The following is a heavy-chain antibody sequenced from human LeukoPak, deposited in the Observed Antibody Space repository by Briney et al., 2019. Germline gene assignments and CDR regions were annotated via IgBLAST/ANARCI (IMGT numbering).Heavy chain of an antibody. Sequence: QTGGSLRLSCAASGFTFSSYSMNWVRQAPGKGLEWVSYISSSSSTKYYADSVKGRFTISRDNAKNSLYLQMNSLRTEDTAVYYCGWSGYPPYYYYYMDVWGKGTTVTVSS. J-gene: IGHJ6*03. CDR2: ISSSSSTK. CDR3: GWSGYPPYYYYYMDV. D-gene: IGHD3-3*01. CDR1: GFTFSSYS. V-gene: IGHV3-48*01.